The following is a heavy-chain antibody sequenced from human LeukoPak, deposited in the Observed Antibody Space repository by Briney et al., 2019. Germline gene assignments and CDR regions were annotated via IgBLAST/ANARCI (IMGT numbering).Heavy chain of an antibody. J-gene: IGHJ4*03. Sequence: QAGGSLRLSCAASGFDFRSYEMNWVRQAPGKGLEWVSYIGSTGTTKYYADSVKGRFTISRDNAKNSMFLQLSSLRVEDTAVYYCARDGDFRYFDFWGQGTLVTVSS. CDR2: IGSTGTTK. CDR1: GFDFRSYE. V-gene: IGHV3-48*03. D-gene: IGHD2/OR15-2a*01. CDR3: ARDGDFRYFDF.